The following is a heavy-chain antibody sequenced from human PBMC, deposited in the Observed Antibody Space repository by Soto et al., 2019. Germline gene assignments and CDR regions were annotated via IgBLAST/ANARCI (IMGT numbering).Heavy chain of an antibody. CDR3: AIDGFYDIFTGYPEYYYYYGMDV. CDR1: GYTFTGYY. V-gene: IGHV1-2*04. D-gene: IGHD3-9*01. J-gene: IGHJ6*02. Sequence: ASVKVSCKASGYTFTGYYMHWVRQAPGQGLERMRWINPNSGGTNYAQKFQGWVTMTRDTSISTAYMELSRLRSDDTAVYYCAIDGFYDIFTGYPEYYYYYGMDVWSQGTTVTVS. CDR2: INPNSGGT.